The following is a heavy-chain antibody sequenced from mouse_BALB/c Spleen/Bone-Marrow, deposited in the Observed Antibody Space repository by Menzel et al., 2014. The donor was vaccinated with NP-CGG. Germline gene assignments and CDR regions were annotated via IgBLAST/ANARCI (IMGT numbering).Heavy chain of an antibody. V-gene: IGHV1-69*01. CDR1: GYTFTDNW. CDR2: IDTSDSYT. CDR3: ARGGHDFSLDY. D-gene: IGHD2-4*01. J-gene: IGHJ4*01. Sequence: QVQLKESGAELGMPGASVKMSCKASGYTFTDNWMHWAKQRPGQGLEWIGAIDTSDSYTNFNQKFMGKASLTVDASSSTAYMQVSSLTSDDSAVYYCARGGHDFSLDYWGQGTSVTVSS.